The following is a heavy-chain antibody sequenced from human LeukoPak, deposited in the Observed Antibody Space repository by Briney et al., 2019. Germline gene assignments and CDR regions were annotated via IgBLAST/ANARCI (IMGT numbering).Heavy chain of an antibody. CDR1: GFTFSSYA. V-gene: IGHV3-23*01. D-gene: IGHD4-17*01. Sequence: PGGSLRLSCAASGFTFSSYAMSWVRQAPGKGLEWVSGITGSGETTHHADSVKGRFAISRDKSKNTLYLQMNSLRAEDTAVYYCAKGVTPVISLQFFDYWGQGTLITVSS. CDR3: AKGVTPVISLQFFDY. CDR2: ITGSGETT. J-gene: IGHJ4*02.